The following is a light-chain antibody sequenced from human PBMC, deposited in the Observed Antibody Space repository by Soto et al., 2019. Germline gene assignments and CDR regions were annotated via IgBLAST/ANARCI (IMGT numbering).Light chain of an antibody. Sequence: QSALTQPASVSGSPGQSITISCTETSSDVGNYNLVSWYQQHPGKAPKPMIYEGTKRPSGVSNRFSGYKSGNTASLTISGLQAEDEADYHCCSYAGSSTSFVVFGGGTKRTVL. CDR3: CSYAGSSTSFVV. V-gene: IGLV2-23*01. CDR2: EGT. J-gene: IGLJ2*01. CDR1: SSDVGNYNL.